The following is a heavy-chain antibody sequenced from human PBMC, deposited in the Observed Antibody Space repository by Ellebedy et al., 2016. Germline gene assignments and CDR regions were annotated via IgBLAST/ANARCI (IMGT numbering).Heavy chain of an antibody. Sequence: GGSLRLSXAASGFTFDDYAMHWVRQAPGKGLEWVSGISWNSGSIGYADSVKGRFTISRDNSKNTLYLQVNSLRAEDTAVYYCARGGDSSSSGWVDVYYYMDVWGKGTTVTVSS. CDR2: ISWNSGSI. D-gene: IGHD6-6*01. CDR3: ARGGDSSSSGWVDVYYYMDV. CDR1: GFTFDDYA. V-gene: IGHV3-9*01. J-gene: IGHJ6*03.